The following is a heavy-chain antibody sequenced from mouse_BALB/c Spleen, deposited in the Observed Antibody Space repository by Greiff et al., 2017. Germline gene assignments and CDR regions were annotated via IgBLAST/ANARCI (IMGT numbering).Heavy chain of an antibody. CDR1: GFTFSSFG. J-gene: IGHJ3*01. CDR3: ARSYYGSSYAWFAY. D-gene: IGHD1-1*01. Sequence: DVMLVESGGGLVQPGGSRKLSCAASGFTFSSFGMHWVRQAPEKGLEWVAYISSGSSTIYYADTVKGRFTISRDNPKNTLFLQMTSLRSEDTAMYYCARSYYGSSYAWFAYWGQGTLVTVSA. CDR2: ISSGSSTI. V-gene: IGHV5-17*02.